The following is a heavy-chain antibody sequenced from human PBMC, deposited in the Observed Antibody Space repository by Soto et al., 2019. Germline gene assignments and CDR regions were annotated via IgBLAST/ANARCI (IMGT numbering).Heavy chain of an antibody. D-gene: IGHD3-9*01. CDR3: AKNHSTLTGTN. CDR2: ISDSGRNT. CDR1: VFTFSTYA. V-gene: IGHV3-23*01. J-gene: IGHJ4*02. Sequence: WGSLLLSCAASVFTFSTYAMNWVRQAPGKGLEWVSAISDSGRNTYYADSVKGRFTISRDNSRKTLYLQINSLRAEDTAVYYCAKNHSTLTGTNWGQGTMVTVSS.